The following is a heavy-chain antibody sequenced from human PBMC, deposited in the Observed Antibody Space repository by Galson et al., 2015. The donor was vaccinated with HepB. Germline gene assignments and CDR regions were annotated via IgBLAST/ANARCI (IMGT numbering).Heavy chain of an antibody. CDR1: GYTFTDNS. Sequence: KVSCKASGYTFTDNSMHWMRQAPGQGLEWMGWVIPYSGDTSYAPKFQGRVTLTTDTSIRTAYMEMSSLRSDDTAVYYCAREVKTNKGEFDHWGQGTLVTVSS. V-gene: IGHV1-2*02. D-gene: IGHD3-10*01. CDR3: AREVKTNKGEFDH. J-gene: IGHJ4*02. CDR2: VIPYSGDT.